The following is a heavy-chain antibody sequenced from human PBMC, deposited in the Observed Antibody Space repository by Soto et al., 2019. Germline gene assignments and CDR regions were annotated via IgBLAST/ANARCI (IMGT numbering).Heavy chain of an antibody. J-gene: IGHJ6*03. V-gene: IGHV3-23*01. CDR1: GFTFSSYA. CDR2: ISGSGGST. CDR3: SKAGLPAAILYYYYYYMDV. Sequence: PGGSLRLSCAASGFTFSSYAMSWVRQAPGKGLEWVSAISGSGGSTYYADSVKGRFTISRDNSKNTLYLQMNSLRAEDTAVYYCSKAGLPAAILYYYYYYMDVWGKGTTVTVSS. D-gene: IGHD2-2*01.